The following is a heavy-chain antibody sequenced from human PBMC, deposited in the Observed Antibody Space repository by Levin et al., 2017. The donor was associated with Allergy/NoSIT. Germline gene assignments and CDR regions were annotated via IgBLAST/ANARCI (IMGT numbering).Heavy chain of an antibody. V-gene: IGHV1-8*01. J-gene: IGHJ6*02. D-gene: IGHD6-13*01. CDR3: ARPQDRMSWYGYYYYGMDG. Sequence: ASVKVSCKASGYTFTSYDINWVRQATGQGLEWMGWMNPNSGNTGYAQKFQGRVTMTRNTSISTAYMELSSLRSEDTAVYYCARPQDRMSWYGYYYYGMDGWGQGTTVTVSS. CDR1: GYTFTSYD. CDR2: MNPNSGNT.